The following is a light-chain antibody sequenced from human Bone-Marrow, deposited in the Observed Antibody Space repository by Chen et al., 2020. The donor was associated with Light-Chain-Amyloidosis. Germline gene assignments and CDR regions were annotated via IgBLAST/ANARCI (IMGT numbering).Light chain of an antibody. Sequence: QSALTQPASVSGSPGQSITISCTGTSSDVGGDNHVSWYQPHPDKAPKLMIYEVTNRPSWVPDRLSGAKSDNTASLTISGLQTEDEAEYFCSSYTITSTLVFVSGTRVTVL. CDR1: SSDVGGDNH. J-gene: IGLJ1*01. V-gene: IGLV2-14*01. CDR3: SSYTITSTLV. CDR2: EVT.